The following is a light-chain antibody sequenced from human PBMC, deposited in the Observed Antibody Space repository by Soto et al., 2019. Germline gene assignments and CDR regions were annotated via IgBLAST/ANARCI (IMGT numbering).Light chain of an antibody. Sequence: DIQMTQSPSSLSASVGDRVTITCRASQGMSNYLAWYQQKPGKVPKLLIYAASTLQSGVPSRFSGSGSGTDFTLTISSLQPEDVATYYCQKYNSAPWTFGQGTKVDIK. J-gene: IGKJ1*01. CDR2: AAS. V-gene: IGKV1-27*01. CDR3: QKYNSAPWT. CDR1: QGMSNY.